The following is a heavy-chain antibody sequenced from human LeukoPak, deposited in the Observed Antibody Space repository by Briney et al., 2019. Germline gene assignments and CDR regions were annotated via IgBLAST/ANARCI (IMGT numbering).Heavy chain of an antibody. CDR3: ARDWSRIITMTPSGRGWFDP. CDR1: GCTFSSYA. V-gene: IGHV1-69*13. CDR2: IIPIFGTA. D-gene: IGHD3-22*01. Sequence: SVKVSCKASGCTFSSYAISWVRQAPGQGLEWMGGIIPIFGTANYAQKFQGRVTITADESTSTAYMELSSLRSEDTAVYYCARDWSRIITMTPSGRGWFDPWGQGTLVTVSP. J-gene: IGHJ5*02.